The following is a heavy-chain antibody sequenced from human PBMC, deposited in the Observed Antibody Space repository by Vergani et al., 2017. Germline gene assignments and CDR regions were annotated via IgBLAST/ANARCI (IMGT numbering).Heavy chain of an antibody. CDR3: ARDQYYGSGSFDY. Sequence: EVQLVESGGGLVQPGGSLRLSCAASGFTFSSYSMNWVRQAPGKGLEWVSYISSSSSTIYYADSVKGRFTISRDNAKNSLYLQMNSLRAEGTAVYYCARDQYYGSGSFDYWGQGTLVTVSS. CDR2: ISSSSSTI. CDR1: GFTFSSYS. V-gene: IGHV3-48*04. J-gene: IGHJ4*02. D-gene: IGHD3-10*01.